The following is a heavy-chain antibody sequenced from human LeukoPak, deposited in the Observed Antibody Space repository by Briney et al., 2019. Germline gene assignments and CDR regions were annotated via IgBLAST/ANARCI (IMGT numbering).Heavy chain of an antibody. CDR2: IYYTGST. V-gene: IGHV4-61*01. Sequence: PSETLSLTCTASGGSISSSSYHWSWIRQPPGKGLEWIGYIYYTGSTNYNPSLKSRVTISVDMSKNQFSLRLSSVTDADTAVYYCARVRCSSTSCYLGDWGQGTLVTVSS. CDR1: GGSISSSSYH. J-gene: IGHJ4*02. D-gene: IGHD2-2*01. CDR3: ARVRCSSTSCYLGD.